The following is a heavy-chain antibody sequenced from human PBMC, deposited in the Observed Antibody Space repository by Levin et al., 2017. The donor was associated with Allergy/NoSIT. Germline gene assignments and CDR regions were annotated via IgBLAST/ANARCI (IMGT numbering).Heavy chain of an antibody. CDR3: ARDATVRRRITMVRGVISYFDY. D-gene: IGHD3-10*01. Sequence: GGSLRLSCAASGFTFSSYSMNWVRQAPGKGLEWVSYISSSSSTIYYADSVKGRFTISRDNAKNSLYLQMNSLRAEDTAVYYCARDATVRRRITMVRGVISYFDYWGQGTLVTVSS. V-gene: IGHV3-48*01. CDR2: ISSSSSTI. J-gene: IGHJ4*02. CDR1: GFTFSSYS.